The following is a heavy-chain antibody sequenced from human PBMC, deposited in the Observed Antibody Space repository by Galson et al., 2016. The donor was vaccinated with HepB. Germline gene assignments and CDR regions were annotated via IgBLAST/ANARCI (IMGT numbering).Heavy chain of an antibody. CDR1: GFSFSNYA. CDR2: ISGSGGNT. Sequence: GSLRLSCAASGFSFSNYAMSWVRQAPGKGLEWVSTISGSGGNTYYADSVKGRFTISRDNSRNTVYLQMHSLRAEDTAVYFCAKDGRWLKSNPDHFHYWGQGTPVTVSS. V-gene: IGHV3-23*01. D-gene: IGHD5-24*01. CDR3: AKDGRWLKSNPDHFHY. J-gene: IGHJ4*02.